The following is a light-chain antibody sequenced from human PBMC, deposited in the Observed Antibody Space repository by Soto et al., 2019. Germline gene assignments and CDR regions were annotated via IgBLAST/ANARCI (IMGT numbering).Light chain of an antibody. CDR2: GAS. V-gene: IGKV3-20*01. J-gene: IGKJ1*01. Sequence: ESVLTQSPGTLSLSPGERATLSCRASQSVSSSFLAWYQLKPGQAPRLLIYGASSRATDIPDRFSGSGSGTDFTLTISRLEPEDFAVYYCQQYDSSPWTFGQGTMVEIK. CDR1: QSVSSSF. CDR3: QQYDSSPWT.